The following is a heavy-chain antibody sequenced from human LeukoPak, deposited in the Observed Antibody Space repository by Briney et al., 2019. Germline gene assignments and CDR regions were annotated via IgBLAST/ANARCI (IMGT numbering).Heavy chain of an antibody. D-gene: IGHD3-10*01. J-gene: IGHJ4*02. CDR2: ISYDGSNK. Sequence: GGSLRLSCAASGFTFSSYAMHWVRQAPGKGLEWVAVISYDGSNKYYADSVKGRFTISRDNSKNTLYLQMNSLRAEDTAVFYCARRTLLRGVIIKDDYWGQGTLVTVSS. CDR1: GFTFSSYA. CDR3: ARRTLLRGVIIKDDY. V-gene: IGHV3-30*04.